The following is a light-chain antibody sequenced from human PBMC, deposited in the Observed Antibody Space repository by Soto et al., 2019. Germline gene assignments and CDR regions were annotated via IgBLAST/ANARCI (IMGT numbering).Light chain of an antibody. CDR3: QQFGSSIPHT. CDR2: GAS. Sequence: EIVLTQSPGTLSLSPGERATLSCRASERLSSVYLAWYQQRPGQPPRLLIYGASNRATGIPDRFSGSGSGTDFTLTISRLEPEDFGVYYCQQFGSSIPHTFGQGTKLEIK. CDR1: ERLSSVY. J-gene: IGKJ2*01. V-gene: IGKV3-20*01.